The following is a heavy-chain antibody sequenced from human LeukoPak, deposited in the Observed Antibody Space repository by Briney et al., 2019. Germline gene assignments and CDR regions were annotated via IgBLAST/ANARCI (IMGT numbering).Heavy chain of an antibody. V-gene: IGHV3-49*04. CDR1: GFTFGDYA. CDR2: IRSKAYGGTT. J-gene: IGHJ4*02. CDR3: TRGIQLWLVEGGYFDY. D-gene: IGHD5-18*01. Sequence: PGGSLRLSCTASGFTFGDYAMSWVRQAPGKGLEWVGFIRSKAYGGTTEYAASVKGRFTISRDDSKSIAYLQMNSLKTEDTAVYYCTRGIQLWLVEGGYFDYWGQGTLVTVSS.